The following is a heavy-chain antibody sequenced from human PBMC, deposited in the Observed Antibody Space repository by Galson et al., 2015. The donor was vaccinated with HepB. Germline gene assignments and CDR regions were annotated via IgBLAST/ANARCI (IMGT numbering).Heavy chain of an antibody. CDR2: IYTSGST. J-gene: IGHJ3*02. V-gene: IGHV4-4*07. Sequence: VSGGSISSYYWSWIRQPAGKGLEWIGRIYTSGSTNYNPSLKSRVTMSVDTSKNQFSLKLSSVTAADTAVYYCARDGVPGLRYFDWSKNAFDIWGQGTMVTVSS. CDR1: GGSISSYY. CDR3: ARDGVPGLRYFDWSKNAFDI. D-gene: IGHD3-9*01.